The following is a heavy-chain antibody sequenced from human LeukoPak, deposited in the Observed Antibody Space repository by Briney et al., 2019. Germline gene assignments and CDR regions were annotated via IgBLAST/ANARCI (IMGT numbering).Heavy chain of an antibody. V-gene: IGHV1-2*02. D-gene: IGHD3-22*01. CDR2: INPNSGGT. CDR1: GYTFTGYY. Sequence: GASVKVCCKASGYTFTGYYMHWVRQAPGQGLEWMGWINPNSGGTNYAQKFQGRVTMTRDTSISTAYMELSRLRSDDTAVYYCDTYYYDSSGYYPTASWGQGTLVTVSS. CDR3: DTYYYDSSGYYPTAS. J-gene: IGHJ4*02.